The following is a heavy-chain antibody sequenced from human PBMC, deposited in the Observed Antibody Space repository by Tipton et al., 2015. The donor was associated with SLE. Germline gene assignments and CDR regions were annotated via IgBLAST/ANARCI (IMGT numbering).Heavy chain of an antibody. CDR2: IYYSGST. CDR3: ARSLAAAGTGYYYYGMDV. V-gene: IGHV4-59*07. CDR1: GGSISSYY. Sequence: TLSLTCTVSGGSISSYYWSWIRQPPGKGLEWIGYIYYSGSTNYNPSLKSRVTISVDTSKNQFSLKLSSVTAADTAVYYCARSLAAAGTGYYYYGMDVWGKGTTVTVSS. J-gene: IGHJ6*04. D-gene: IGHD6-13*01.